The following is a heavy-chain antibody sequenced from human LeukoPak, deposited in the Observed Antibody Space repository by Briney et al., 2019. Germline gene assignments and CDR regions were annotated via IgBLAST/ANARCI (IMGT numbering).Heavy chain of an antibody. CDR3: VREGPIRLLEQIDY. D-gene: IGHD3-3*01. CDR2: IYQSGST. CDR1: SYSISRGYY. V-gene: IGHV4-38-2*02. Sequence: NPSETLSLTCSVSSYSISRGYYWGWIRQSPGKGLEWIGNIYQSGSTSYNPSLKSRVTISLDMSKNQFSLKLSSVTAADTAVYYCVREGPIRLLEQIDYWGQGTLVTVSS. J-gene: IGHJ4*02.